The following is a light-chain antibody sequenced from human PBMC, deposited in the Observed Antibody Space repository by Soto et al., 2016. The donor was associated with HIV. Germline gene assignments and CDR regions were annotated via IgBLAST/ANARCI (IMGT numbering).Light chain of an antibody. V-gene: IGLV3-1*01. CDR2: QDT. CDR1: KLGDKY. Sequence: SYELTQPPSVSVSPGQTATITCSGDKLGDKYVCWYQQKPGQSPALLIYQDTIRPSGIPERFSGSISGNTATLTISGTQAMDEADYHCQAWDTNTGVFGGGTELTVL. J-gene: IGLJ2*01. CDR3: QAWDTNTGV.